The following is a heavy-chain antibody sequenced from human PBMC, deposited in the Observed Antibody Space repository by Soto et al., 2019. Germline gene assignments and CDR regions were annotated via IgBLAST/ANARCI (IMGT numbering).Heavy chain of an antibody. V-gene: IGHV1-24*01. D-gene: IGHD3-10*01. Sequence: ASVKVSCKVSGYTLTELSMHWVRQAPGKGLEWMGGFDPEDGETIYAQKFQGRVTMTEDTSTDTAYMELSSLRSEDTAVYYCARDLVRGVIIMEISSNYYYDYGRDVCGQ. CDR3: ARDLVRGVIIMEISSNYYYDYGRDV. CDR1: GYTLTELS. J-gene: IGHJ6*02. CDR2: FDPEDGET.